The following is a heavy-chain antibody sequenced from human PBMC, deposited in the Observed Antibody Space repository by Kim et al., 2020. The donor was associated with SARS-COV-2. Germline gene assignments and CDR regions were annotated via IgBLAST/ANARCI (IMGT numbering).Heavy chain of an antibody. CDR3: TGHGSGSS. V-gene: IGHV3-23*01. J-gene: IGHJ4*02. Sequence: GGSLRLSCTASGFTFSNNGMSWVRQPPGKGLEWVSDILAYETGTYYADSVKGRFSISRDNSKNTVYLQMNSLRGEDTAVYYCTGHGSGSSWGQGTLVTVSS. D-gene: IGHD3-10*01. CDR2: ILAYETGT. CDR1: GFTFSNNG.